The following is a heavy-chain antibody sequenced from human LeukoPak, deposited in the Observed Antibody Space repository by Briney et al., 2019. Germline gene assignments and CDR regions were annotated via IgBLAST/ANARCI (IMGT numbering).Heavy chain of an antibody. CDR3: ARGRYCSGGSCYPHNNWFDP. J-gene: IGHJ5*02. CDR1: GGSISSYY. Sequence: SETLSLTCTVSGGSISSYYWSWIRQPPGKGLECIGYIYYSGSTNYNTSLKRRVTISVDTSKNQFSLKLSSVPAADTAVYYCARGRYCSGGSCYPHNNWFDPWGQGTLVTVSS. V-gene: IGHV4-59*01. D-gene: IGHD2-15*01. CDR2: IYYSGST.